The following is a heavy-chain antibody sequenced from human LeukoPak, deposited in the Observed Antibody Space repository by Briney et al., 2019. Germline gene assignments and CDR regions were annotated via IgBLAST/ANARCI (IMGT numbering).Heavy chain of an antibody. Sequence: GSLRLSCAASGFTFDDYGMSWVRQAPGKGLEWVSGINWNGGSTGYADSVKGRFTISRDNAKNSLYLQMNSLRAEDTALYYCARDRGYCSSTSCYMAYDYWGQGTLVTVSS. CDR3: ARDRGYCSSTSCYMAYDY. CDR1: GFTFDDYG. J-gene: IGHJ4*02. D-gene: IGHD2-2*02. CDR2: INWNGGST. V-gene: IGHV3-20*04.